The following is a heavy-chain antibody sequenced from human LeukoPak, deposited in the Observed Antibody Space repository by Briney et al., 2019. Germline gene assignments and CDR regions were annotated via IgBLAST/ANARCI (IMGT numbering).Heavy chain of an antibody. J-gene: IGHJ3*02. Sequence: ASVKVSCKASGYTFTSYGISWVRQAPGQGLEWMGWISAYNGNTNYAQKLQGRVTMTTDTSTSTAYMELRSLRSDDTAVYYCARAPNDYGDQRGAFDIWGQGTMVTVSS. CDR3: ARAPNDYGDQRGAFDI. D-gene: IGHD4-17*01. V-gene: IGHV1-18*01. CDR1: GYTFTSYG. CDR2: ISAYNGNT.